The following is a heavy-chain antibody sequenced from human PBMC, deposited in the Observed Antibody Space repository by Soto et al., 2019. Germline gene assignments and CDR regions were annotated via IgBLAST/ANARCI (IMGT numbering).Heavy chain of an antibody. CDR1: GGTFSSYA. Sequence: QVQLVQSGAEVKKPGSSVKVSCKASGGTFSSYAISWVRQAPGQGLEWMGGIIPIFATAKYAQKFQGRVTITADESTSTDYMELSSLRSEDTAVYYCAKGGLQFLRSPGRAMDVWGQGTTVTVSS. CDR3: AKGGLQFLRSPGRAMDV. CDR2: IIPIFATA. V-gene: IGHV1-69*12. D-gene: IGHD5-12*01. J-gene: IGHJ6*02.